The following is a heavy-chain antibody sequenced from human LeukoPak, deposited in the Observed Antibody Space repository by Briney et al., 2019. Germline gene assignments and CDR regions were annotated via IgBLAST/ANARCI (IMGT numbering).Heavy chain of an antibody. CDR1: GGSISSGSYY. CDR2: IYTSGST. Sequence: SQTLSLTCTVSGGSISSGSYYWSWIRQPAGKGLEWIGRIYTSGSTNYNPSLKSRVTISVDTSKNQFSLKLSSVTAADTAVYYCARLKYYYDASGYRAEYFQHWGQGTLVTVSS. D-gene: IGHD3-22*01. J-gene: IGHJ1*01. V-gene: IGHV4-61*02. CDR3: ARLKYYYDASGYRAEYFQH.